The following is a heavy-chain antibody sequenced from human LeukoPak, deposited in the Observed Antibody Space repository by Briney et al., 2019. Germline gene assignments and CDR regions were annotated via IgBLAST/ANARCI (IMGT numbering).Heavy chain of an antibody. Sequence: ASVKVSCKASGYTFTSYGISWVRQAPGQGLEWMGWISAYNGNTNYAQKLQGRVTMTTDTSTSTAYMELRSLRSDDTAVYYCARSDQDSSGWYRLRNAFDIWGQGTMVTVSS. V-gene: IGHV1-18*01. D-gene: IGHD6-19*01. CDR1: GYTFTSYG. J-gene: IGHJ3*02. CDR3: ARSDQDSSGWYRLRNAFDI. CDR2: ISAYNGNT.